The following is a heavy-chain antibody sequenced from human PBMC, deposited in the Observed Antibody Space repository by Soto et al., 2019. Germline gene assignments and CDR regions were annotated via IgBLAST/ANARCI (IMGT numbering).Heavy chain of an antibody. V-gene: IGHV3-30-3*01. CDR3: ARENYGDFYFDY. CDR1: GFTFSYYA. Sequence: QVQLVESGGGMVQPGKSLRLSCAASGFTFSYYAMHWVRQAPGKGLEWVAVISYDGSHKYYADSVKGRFTISRDNSKNTLYLQVNSLRGDDTAMYYCARENYGDFYFDYWGQGTLVTASS. CDR2: ISYDGSHK. J-gene: IGHJ4*02. D-gene: IGHD4-17*01.